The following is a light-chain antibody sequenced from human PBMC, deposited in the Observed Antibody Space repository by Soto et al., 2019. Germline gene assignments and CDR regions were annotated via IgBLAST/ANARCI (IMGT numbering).Light chain of an antibody. Sequence: DIQMTQSPSSLSASVGDRVTITCRASQTISTYLNWYQLKPGKAPKLLIFATSSLESGVPSRFSGSRSGTDFTLTLNSLLPEDFATYSCQQTYSAPPTFGQGTKLEI. CDR2: ATS. CDR1: QTISTY. V-gene: IGKV1-39*01. CDR3: QQTYSAPPT. J-gene: IGKJ2*01.